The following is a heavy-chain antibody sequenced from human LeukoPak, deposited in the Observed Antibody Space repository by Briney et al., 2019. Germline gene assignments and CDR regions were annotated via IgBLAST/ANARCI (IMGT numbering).Heavy chain of an antibody. CDR1: GFTFSIYW. D-gene: IGHD6-19*01. Sequence: GGSLRLSCAASGFTFSIYWMSWVRQAPGKGLEWVAVISYDGSNKYYADSVKGRFTISRDNSKNTLYLQMNSLRAEDTAVYYCAKDLEQWLVDYWGQGTLVTVSS. CDR2: ISYDGSNK. CDR3: AKDLEQWLVDY. J-gene: IGHJ4*02. V-gene: IGHV3-30*18.